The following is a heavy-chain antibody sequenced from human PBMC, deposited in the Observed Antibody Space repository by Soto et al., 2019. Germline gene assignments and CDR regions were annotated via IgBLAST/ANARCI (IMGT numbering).Heavy chain of an antibody. V-gene: IGHV3-74*01. CDR1: GFTFSSYW. D-gene: IGHD5-12*01. Sequence: GGSLRLSCAASGFTFSSYWMHWVRQAPGKGLVWVSRINSDGSSTSYADSVKGRFTISRDNAKNTLYLQMNSLRAEDTAVYYCARGGRWLQFRDAFDIWGKGTMVTV. CDR2: INSDGSST. CDR3: ARGGRWLQFRDAFDI. J-gene: IGHJ3*02.